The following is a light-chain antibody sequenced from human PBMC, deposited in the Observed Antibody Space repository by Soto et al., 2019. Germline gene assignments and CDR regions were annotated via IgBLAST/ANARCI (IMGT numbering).Light chain of an antibody. Sequence: QSALTQPASVSGSPGQSITIPCTGTSSDIGRYNYVSWYQQYPGKAPKFMIYDVSNRPSGVSNRFSGSKSGNTASLTISGLQAEDEADYYCSSYISSSTYVFGTGTKLTVL. CDR3: SSYISSSTYV. V-gene: IGLV2-14*01. CDR2: DVS. J-gene: IGLJ1*01. CDR1: SSDIGRYNY.